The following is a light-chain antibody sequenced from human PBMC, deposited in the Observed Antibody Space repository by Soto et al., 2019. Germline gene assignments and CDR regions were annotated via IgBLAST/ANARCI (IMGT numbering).Light chain of an antibody. V-gene: IGLV1-40*01. CDR1: SSNIGAGYD. J-gene: IGLJ1*01. CDR3: SSYTSSSTLDYV. CDR2: GSS. Sequence: QSVLTQPPSVSGAPGQRVTISCTGSSSNIGAGYDVHWYQQLPGTAPKLLIYGSSNRPSGVPDRFSGSKSGTSASLAITGLQAEDEADYYCSSYTSSSTLDYVFGTGTKLTVL.